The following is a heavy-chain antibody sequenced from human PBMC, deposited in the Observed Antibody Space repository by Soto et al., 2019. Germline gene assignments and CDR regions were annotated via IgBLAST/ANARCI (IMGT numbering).Heavy chain of an antibody. D-gene: IGHD3-22*01. CDR2: IDPSDSQT. V-gene: IGHV5-10-1*01. Sequence: GESLKISCKGSGYSFAGYWITWVRQKPGKGPEWMGRIDPSDSQTYYSPSFRGHVTISVTKSITTVFLQWSSLRASDTAMYYCARQIYDSDTGPNFQYYFDSWGQGILVTVSS. CDR1: GYSFAGYW. J-gene: IGHJ4*02. CDR3: ARQIYDSDTGPNFQYYFDS.